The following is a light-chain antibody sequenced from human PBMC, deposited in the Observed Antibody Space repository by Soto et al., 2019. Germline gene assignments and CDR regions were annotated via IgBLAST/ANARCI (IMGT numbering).Light chain of an antibody. CDR1: RSNIGSNS. J-gene: IGLJ3*02. CDR3: AAWDDSLNGWV. Sequence: QSVLTQPPSASGTPGQRVAISWSGTRSNIGSNSVNWYQHLPGTAPKLLVYSNNRRPSGVPDRISGSKSGASASLAFSGLQSEDEAEYFCAAWDDSLNGWVFGGGTKVTVL. V-gene: IGLV1-44*01. CDR2: SNN.